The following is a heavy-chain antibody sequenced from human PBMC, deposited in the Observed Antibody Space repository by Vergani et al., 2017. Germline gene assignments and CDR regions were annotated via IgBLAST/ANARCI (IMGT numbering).Heavy chain of an antibody. D-gene: IGHD3-10*01. CDR3: MVWFGEGRGDY. Sequence: EVQLMQSGAEVKKPGESLRISWKVSGYRFTSNGISWVRQMPGKGLEWRGRIDPSDSYTNYSPSFQGHVTISADKSITTAYLQWSSLKASGSAMYYCMVWFGEGRGDYWGQGTLVTVSS. J-gene: IGHJ4*02. V-gene: IGHV5-10-1*03. CDR2: IDPSDSYT. CDR1: GYRFTSNG.